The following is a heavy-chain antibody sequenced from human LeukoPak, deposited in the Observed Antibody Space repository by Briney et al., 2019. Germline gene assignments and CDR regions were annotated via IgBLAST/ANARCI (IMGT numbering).Heavy chain of an antibody. J-gene: IGHJ6*02. D-gene: IGHD3-3*01. CDR1: GFTFSSYA. CDR3: ARDRDPITYYDFWSGYYYGMDV. V-gene: IGHV3-23*01. CDR2: ISGSGDNT. Sequence: GGSLRLSCAASGFTFSSYAMSWVRQAPGKGLEWVSAISGSGDNTYYADSVKGRFTISRDNSKNTLYLQMNSLRAEDTAVYYCARDRDPITYYDFWSGYYYGMDVWGQGTTVTVSS.